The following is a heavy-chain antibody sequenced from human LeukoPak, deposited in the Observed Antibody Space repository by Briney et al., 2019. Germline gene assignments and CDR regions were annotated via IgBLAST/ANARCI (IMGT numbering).Heavy chain of an antibody. Sequence: VKVSCKASGGTFSSYAISWVRQAPGQGLEWMGGIIPIFGTANYAQKFQGRDTITADKSTSTAYMELSSLRSEDTAVYYCARQQWLDGAYYFDYWGEGTLVTVSS. CDR3: ARQQWLDGAYYFDY. D-gene: IGHD6-19*01. CDR2: IIPIFGTA. J-gene: IGHJ4*02. CDR1: GGTFSSYA. V-gene: IGHV1-69*13.